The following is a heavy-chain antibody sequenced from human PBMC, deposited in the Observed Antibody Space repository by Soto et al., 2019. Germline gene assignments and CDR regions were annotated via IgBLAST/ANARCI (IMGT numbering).Heavy chain of an antibody. D-gene: IGHD1-7*01. CDR2: ISPVTGRT. CDR3: GRGRSGELVVFY. J-gene: IGHJ4*02. Sequence: QVQLVQSGAEVKKPGASVKVSCKASGYTFTGHYIHWVRQAPGQGPEWMGEISPVTGRTKYAQKFQGRVTMTRDTSITTVYMELNNLSPDDTAVYYCGRGRSGELVVFYWGQGTLVSVSS. V-gene: IGHV1-2*02. CDR1: GYTFTGHY.